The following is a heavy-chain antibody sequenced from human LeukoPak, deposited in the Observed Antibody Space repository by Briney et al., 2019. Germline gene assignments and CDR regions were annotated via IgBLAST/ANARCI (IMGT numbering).Heavy chain of an antibody. V-gene: IGHV1-69*05. Sequence: GSSVKVSCKASGGTFSSYAISWVRQAPGQGLEWMGRIIPIFGTANYAQKFQGRVTITTDESTSTAYMELSSLRSEDTAVYYCARVAIVVVPAAILDLVDFWSGYQRYYFDYWGQGTLVTVSS. CDR3: ARVAIVVVPAAILDLVDFWSGYQRYYFDY. CDR2: IIPIFGTA. J-gene: IGHJ4*02. D-gene: IGHD2-2*02. CDR1: GGTFSSYA.